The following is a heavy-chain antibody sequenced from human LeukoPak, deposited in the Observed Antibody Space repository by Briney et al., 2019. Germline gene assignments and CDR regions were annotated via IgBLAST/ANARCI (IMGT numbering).Heavy chain of an antibody. CDR3: ARGGNGDTFRRITIFGVVIIRYYFDY. V-gene: IGHV1-8*01. CDR1: GYTFTGYD. D-gene: IGHD3-3*01. J-gene: IGHJ4*02. Sequence: ASVKVSCKASGYTFTGYDINWVRQATGQGLEWMGWMNPNSGNTGYAQKFQGRVTMTRNTSISTAYMELSSLRSEDTAVYYCARGGNGDTFRRITIFGVVIIRYYFDYWGQGTLVTVSS. CDR2: MNPNSGNT.